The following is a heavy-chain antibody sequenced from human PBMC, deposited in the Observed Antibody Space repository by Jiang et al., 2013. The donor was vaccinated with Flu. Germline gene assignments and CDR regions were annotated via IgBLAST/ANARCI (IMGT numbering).Heavy chain of an antibody. Sequence: QSGSELKKPGDSVKVSCKASGYTFTSYAMNWVRQAPGQGLEWMGWINTNTGNPTYAQGFTGRFVFSLDTSVSTAYLQISSLKAEDTAVYYCARVAKGVFGVVTLSDAFDIWGQGTMVTVSS. V-gene: IGHV7-4-1*02. CDR2: INTNTGNP. CDR1: GYTFTSYA. CDR3: ARVAKGVFGVVTLSDAFDI. J-gene: IGHJ3*02. D-gene: IGHD3-3*01.